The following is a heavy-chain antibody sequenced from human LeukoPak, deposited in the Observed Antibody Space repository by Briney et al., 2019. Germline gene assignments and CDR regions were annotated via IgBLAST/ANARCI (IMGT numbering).Heavy chain of an antibody. J-gene: IGHJ4*02. D-gene: IGHD6-19*01. CDR2: IFDSGNT. V-gene: IGHV4-59*01. CDR3: ARGQYSSGWYYFDY. CDR1: GGSIINYF. Sequence: SETLSLTCTVSGGSIINYFWSWIRQPPGKGLEWIGYIFDSGNTNYKPSLNSRVTMSLDTSKNQFSLKLSSVTAADSAIYYCARGQYSSGWYYFDYCGQGTLVTVSS.